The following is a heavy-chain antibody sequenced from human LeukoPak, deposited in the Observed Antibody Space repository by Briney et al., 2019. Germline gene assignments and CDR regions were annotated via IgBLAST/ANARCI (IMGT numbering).Heavy chain of an antibody. V-gene: IGHV5-51*01. CDR3: ARRGYYYGSGSYYIDAFDI. Sequence: GESLKISCQGSGYSFTTYWIGWVRQMPGKGLEWMGAISPGDSDTRYSPSFQGQVTISADKSISTAYLQWSSLKASDTAIYYCARRGYYYGSGSYYIDAFDIWGQGTMVTVSS. J-gene: IGHJ3*02. CDR1: GYSFTTYW. CDR2: ISPGDSDT. D-gene: IGHD3-10*01.